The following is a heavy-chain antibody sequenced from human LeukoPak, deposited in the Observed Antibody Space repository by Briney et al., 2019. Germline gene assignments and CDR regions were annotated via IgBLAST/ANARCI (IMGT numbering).Heavy chain of an antibody. J-gene: IGHJ4*02. CDR2: IRRKPNNYAT. CDR3: TGNYYGSGSYADFDY. CDR1: GFTFSGSA. Sequence: GGSLRLSCAASGFTFSGSAMHWVRQASGKGLEWVGLIRRKPNNYATAYAASVKGRFTISRDDSKNTAYLQMDSLKTEDTAVYYCTGNYYGSGSYADFDYWGQGTLVTVSS. V-gene: IGHV3-73*01. D-gene: IGHD3-10*01.